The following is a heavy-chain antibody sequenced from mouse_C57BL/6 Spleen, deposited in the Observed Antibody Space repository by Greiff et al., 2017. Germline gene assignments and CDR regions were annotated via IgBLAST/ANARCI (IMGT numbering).Heavy chain of an antibody. D-gene: IGHD1-1*01. CDR1: GYAFTNYL. J-gene: IGHJ3*01. V-gene: IGHV1-54*01. Sequence: QVQLQQSGAELVRPGTSVKVSCKASGYAFTNYLIEWVKQRPGQGLEWIGVINPGSGGTNYNEKFKGKATLTADKSSSTAYMQFSSLTSEDSAVYFCARWGITTDVPYWGQGTLVTVSA. CDR2: INPGSGGT. CDR3: ARWGITTDVPY.